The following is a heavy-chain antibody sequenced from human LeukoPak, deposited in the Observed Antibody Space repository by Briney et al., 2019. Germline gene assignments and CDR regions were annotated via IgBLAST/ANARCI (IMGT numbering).Heavy chain of an antibody. J-gene: IGHJ4*02. CDR2: FDPEDGET. Sequence: GASVKVSCKVSGYTLTELSMHWVRQAPGKGLEWMGGFDPEDGETIYAQKFQGRVTMTEDTSTDTAYMELSSLRSEDTAVYYCATDRPAFNVWFGESPWLDYWGQGTLVTVSS. D-gene: IGHD3-10*01. CDR3: ATDRPAFNVWFGESPWLDY. V-gene: IGHV1-24*01. CDR1: GYTLTELS.